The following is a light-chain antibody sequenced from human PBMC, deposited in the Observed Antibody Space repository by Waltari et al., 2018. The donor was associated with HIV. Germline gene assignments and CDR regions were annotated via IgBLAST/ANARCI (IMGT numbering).Light chain of an antibody. Sequence: QSLLTQSPSASGTPGQRVNISCFGTSSNIGSRSVNWYQHSPGTPPNLLIFSNTERPSGVPDRFSGSKSGTSASLAISGLHSQDEADYYCSAWDVTLNGLVFGGGTRLSVL. CDR2: SNT. V-gene: IGLV1-44*01. J-gene: IGLJ2*01. CDR3: SAWDVTLNGLV. CDR1: SSNIGSRS.